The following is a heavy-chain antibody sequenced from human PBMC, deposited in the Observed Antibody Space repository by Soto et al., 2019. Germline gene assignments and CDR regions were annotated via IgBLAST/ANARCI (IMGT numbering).Heavy chain of an antibody. CDR1: GGSISRYY. V-gene: IGHV4-59*01. Sequence: QVQLQESAPGLVKPSETLSLTCTVSGGSISRYYWSWIRQPPGKGLERMGYSDSSGRTNYNPSLRRRGTISGDTSTGQFSLKLSSVTAADTAVNYCARRLGGYGSGGSCNSRSYWSFDLWGRGSLVTVSS. J-gene: IGHJ2*01. CDR2: SDSSGRT. D-gene: IGHD2-15*01. CDR3: ARRLGGYGSGGSCNSRSYWSFDL.